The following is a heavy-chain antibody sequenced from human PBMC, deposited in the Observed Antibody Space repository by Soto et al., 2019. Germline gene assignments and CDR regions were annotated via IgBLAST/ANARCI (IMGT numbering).Heavy chain of an antibody. CDR2: IIPILGIA. CDR3: ARKAQWPLNAFDI. Sequence: QVQLVQSGAEVKKPGSSVKVSCKASGGTFSSYTISWVRQAPGQGLEWMGRIIPILGIANYAQKFQGRATITADKSTSTAYMELSSLRSEDTAVYYCARKAQWPLNAFDIWGQGTMVTVSS. D-gene: IGHD6-19*01. J-gene: IGHJ3*02. V-gene: IGHV1-69*02. CDR1: GGTFSSYT.